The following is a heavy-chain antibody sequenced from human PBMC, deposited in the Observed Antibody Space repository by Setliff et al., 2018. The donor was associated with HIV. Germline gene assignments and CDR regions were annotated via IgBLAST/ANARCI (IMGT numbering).Heavy chain of an antibody. CDR2: IFYSGST. CDR3: ARKPGFCSGGGCRGYFDY. V-gene: IGHV4-59*11. Sequence: SETLSLTCSVSGDSISSHYWNWIRQSPGKGLEWIGYIFYSGSTNYNPSLKSRVTISVDTSKSRFSLRLSSVTAADSAVYYCARKPGFCSGGGCRGYFDYWGQGTLVTVSS. CDR1: GDSISSHY. D-gene: IGHD2-15*01. J-gene: IGHJ4*02.